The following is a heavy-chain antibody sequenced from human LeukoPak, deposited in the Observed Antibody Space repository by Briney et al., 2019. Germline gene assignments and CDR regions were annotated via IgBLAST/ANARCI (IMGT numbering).Heavy chain of an antibody. J-gene: IGHJ5*02. CDR2: INHSGST. CDR1: GGSFSGYY. D-gene: IGHD2-2*01. CDR3: ARVGALCSSTSCYLNWFDP. V-gene: IGHV4-34*01. Sequence: SETLSPTCAVYGGSFSGYYWSWIRQPPGKGLEWIGEINHSGSTNYNPSLKSRVTISVDTSKNQFFLKLSSVTAADTAVYYCARVGALCSSTSCYLNWFDPWGQGTLVTVSS.